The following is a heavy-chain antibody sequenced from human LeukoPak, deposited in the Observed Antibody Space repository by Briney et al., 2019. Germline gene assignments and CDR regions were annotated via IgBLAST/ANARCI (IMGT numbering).Heavy chain of an antibody. D-gene: IGHD4-23*01. Sequence: PGESLRLSXAASGFSLSTYDMNWVRQAPGKGLEWVASISSSTTYIYYGDSVKGRFTISRDDAKNSLYLQVNSLRAEDTAVYYCAREVIGGNSAWGQGTLVTVSS. CDR1: GFSLSTYD. CDR2: ISSSTTYI. V-gene: IGHV3-21*01. CDR3: AREVIGGNSA. J-gene: IGHJ4*02.